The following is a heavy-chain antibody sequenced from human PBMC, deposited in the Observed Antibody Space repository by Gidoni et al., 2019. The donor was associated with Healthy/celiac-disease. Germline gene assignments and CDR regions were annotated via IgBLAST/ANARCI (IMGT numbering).Heavy chain of an antibody. D-gene: IGHD5-18*01. CDR2: IKSKTDGGTT. CDR3: TTDRWLQPFDY. V-gene: IGHV3-15*01. CDR1: GFIFSNAW. Sequence: EVQLVESGGGLVKPGGSLRLSCAASGFIFSNAWMSWVRQAPGKGLEWVGRIKSKTDGGTTDYAAPVKGRFTISRDDSKNTLYLQMNSLKTEDTAVYYCTTDRWLQPFDYWGQGTLVTVSS. J-gene: IGHJ4*02.